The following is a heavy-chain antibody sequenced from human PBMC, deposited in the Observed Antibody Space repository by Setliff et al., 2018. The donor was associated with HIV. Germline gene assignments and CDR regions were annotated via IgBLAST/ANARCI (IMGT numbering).Heavy chain of an antibody. J-gene: IGHJ3*02. CDR1: GFTFSSYS. V-gene: IGHV3-21*01. Sequence: PGGSLRLSCAASGFTFSSYSMNWVRQAPGKGLEWVSSISSSSSYIYYADSVKGRFTISRDNAKTALYLQMNSLIAEDTAVSYCAREGGELPNAFDIWGQGTMVTVSS. CDR3: AREGGELPNAFDI. D-gene: IGHD1-26*01. CDR2: ISSSSSYI.